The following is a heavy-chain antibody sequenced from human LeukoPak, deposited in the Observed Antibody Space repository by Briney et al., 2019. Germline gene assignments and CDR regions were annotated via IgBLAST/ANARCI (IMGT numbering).Heavy chain of an antibody. CDR3: AKDRVGVSWDDAFDM. D-gene: IGHD1-26*01. J-gene: IGHJ3*02. CDR1: GFTFSSYA. V-gene: IGHV3-23*01. Sequence: GGSLRLSCAASGFTFSSYAMSWVRKAPGKGPEWVSVITGSGGTTYYADSVKGRFTISRDNSKNTLYLQTSSLRAEDTAVYYCAKDRVGVSWDDAFDMWGQGAMVTVSS. CDR2: ITGSGGTT.